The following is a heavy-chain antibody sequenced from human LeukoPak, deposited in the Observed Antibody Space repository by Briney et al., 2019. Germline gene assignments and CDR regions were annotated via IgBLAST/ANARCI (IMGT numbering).Heavy chain of an antibody. CDR2: IYYSGST. D-gene: IGHD6-13*01. CDR1: GGSISSYY. V-gene: IGHV4-59*08. CDR3: ARGYSSSWYFNWFDP. J-gene: IGHJ5*02. Sequence: PSETLSLTCTVSGGSISSYYWSWIRQPPGKGLEWIGYIYYSGSTNYNPSLKSRVTISVDTSKNQFSLKLSSVTAADTAVYYCARGYSSSWYFNWFDPWGQGTLVTVSS.